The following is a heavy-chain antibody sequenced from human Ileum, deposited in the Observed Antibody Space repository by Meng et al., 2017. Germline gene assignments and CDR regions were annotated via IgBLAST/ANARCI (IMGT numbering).Heavy chain of an antibody. J-gene: IGHJ4*02. CDR3: ARRIAARPRFDY. D-gene: IGHD6-6*01. Sequence: SETLSLTCTVSGGSVSSGSYYWSWIRQPPGKGLEWIGYIYYSGSTNYNPSLKSRVTISVDTSKNQFSLKLSSVTAADTAVYYCARRIAARPRFDYWGQGILVTVSS. V-gene: IGHV4-61*01. CDR2: IYYSGST. CDR1: GGSVSSGSYY.